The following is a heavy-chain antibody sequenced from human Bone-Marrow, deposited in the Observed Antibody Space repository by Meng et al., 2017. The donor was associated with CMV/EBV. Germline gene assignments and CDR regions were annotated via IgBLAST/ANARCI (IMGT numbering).Heavy chain of an antibody. D-gene: IGHD6-6*01. V-gene: IGHV5-51*01. CDR3: ARTPEYSSSSFIHYYYYYGMDV. J-gene: IGHJ6*02. CDR2: IYPGDSDT. CDR1: GYSFTNYW. Sequence: GESLKISCKGSGYSFTNYWIGWVRQMPGKGLEWMGIIYPGDSDTRYSPSFQGQVTISADKSISTAYLQWSSLKASDTAMYYCARTPEYSSSSFIHYYYYYGMDVWGQGTTVTVSS.